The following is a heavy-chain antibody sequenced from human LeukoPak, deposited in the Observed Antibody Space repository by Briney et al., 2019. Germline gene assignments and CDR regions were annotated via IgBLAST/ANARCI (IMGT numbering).Heavy chain of an antibody. Sequence: PSETLSLTCTVSGGSISSSSYYWGWIRQPPGKGLEGIGSIYYSGSTYYNPSLKSRVTISVDTSKNQFSLKLSSVTAADTAVYYCARVGSATWGQGTLVTVSS. V-gene: IGHV4-39*07. J-gene: IGHJ5*02. CDR1: GGSISSSSYY. D-gene: IGHD3-16*01. CDR2: IYYSGST. CDR3: ARVGSAT.